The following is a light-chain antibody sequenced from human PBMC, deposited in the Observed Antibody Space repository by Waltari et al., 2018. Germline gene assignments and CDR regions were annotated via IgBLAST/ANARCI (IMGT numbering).Light chain of an antibody. CDR2: WAS. CDR1: QRVLYRSNNYNY. J-gene: IGKJ1*01. V-gene: IGKV4-1*01. CDR3: QQYYSVPPT. Sequence: DIVMTQSPDSLAVSLGERATINCKSSQRVLYRSNNYNYLAWYQQKPGQPPKLLIYWASTRESGVPDRFSGSGSGTDFTLTISSLQAEDVAVYYCQQYYSVPPTFGQGTKVEIK.